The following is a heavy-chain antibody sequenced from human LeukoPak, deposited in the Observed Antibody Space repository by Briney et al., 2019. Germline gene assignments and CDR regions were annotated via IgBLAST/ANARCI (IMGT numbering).Heavy chain of an antibody. CDR3: AKDYYDSSGYYYSDY. D-gene: IGHD3-22*01. CDR2: ISGSGGST. CDR1: GFTFSSYA. V-gene: IGHV3-23*01. J-gene: IGHJ4*02. Sequence: GGSLRLSCAASGFTFSSYAMSWVRQAPGKGLEWVSAISGSGGSTYYADSVKGRFTISRDNSKNTLYLQMNSLRAEDTAVYYCAKDYYDSSGYYYSDYWGQGTLVTVSS.